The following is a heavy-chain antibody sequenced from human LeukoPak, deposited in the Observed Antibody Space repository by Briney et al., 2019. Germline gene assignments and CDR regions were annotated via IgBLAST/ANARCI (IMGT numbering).Heavy chain of an antibody. Sequence: GGSLRLSCAASGFTFNIYTINWVRQAPGKGLEWVAVTSYDGSNNKYADSVKGRFTISRDNSKKTLYLQMDSLRAEDTAVYYCARDYRAPQYYDFWSGFPDYWGQGTLVTVSS. CDR1: GFTFNIYT. CDR3: ARDYRAPQYYDFWSGFPDY. V-gene: IGHV3-30*04. D-gene: IGHD3-3*01. J-gene: IGHJ4*02. CDR2: TSYDGSNN.